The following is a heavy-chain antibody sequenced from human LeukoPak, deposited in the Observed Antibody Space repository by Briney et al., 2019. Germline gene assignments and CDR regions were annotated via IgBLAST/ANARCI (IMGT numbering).Heavy chain of an antibody. CDR1: GFTFSNYW. J-gene: IGHJ4*02. CDR3: ARDGGDVSLDY. V-gene: IGHV3-7*01. D-gene: IGHD3-16*01. CDR2: INQDGSEI. Sequence: PGGSLRLSCAASGFTFSNYWMSWVRQAPGKGLEWLANINQDGSEIYYVDSVKGRFTISRDNGKNSLYLQINSLRADDTAVYYCARDGGDVSLDYWGQGTLVTVSS.